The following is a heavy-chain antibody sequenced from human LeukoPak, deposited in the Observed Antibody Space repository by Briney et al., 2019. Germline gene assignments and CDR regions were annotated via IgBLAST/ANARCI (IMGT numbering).Heavy chain of an antibody. Sequence: ASVKVSCKASEYTFTSYDINWVRQATGQGLEWMGWMNPNSGNTVYAQKFQGRVTMTRDTSISTAYMELSSLRSEDTAMYYCARDFGMTSGEDYWGQGTLVTVSS. CDR3: ARDFGMTSGEDY. J-gene: IGHJ4*02. V-gene: IGHV1-8*01. CDR2: MNPNSGNT. CDR1: EYTFTSYD. D-gene: IGHD3-10*01.